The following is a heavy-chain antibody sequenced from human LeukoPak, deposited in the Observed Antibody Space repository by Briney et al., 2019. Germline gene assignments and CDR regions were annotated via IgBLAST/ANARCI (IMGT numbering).Heavy chain of an antibody. Sequence: PGGSPRLSCAASGFTFSSYEMNWVRQAPGKGLEWVSYISSSGSTIYCADSVKGRFTISRDNAKNSLYLQMNSLRAEDTAVYYCARGLFIYRWGLLGDQAHGFDYWGQGTLVTVSS. CDR3: ARGLFIYRWGLLGDQAHGFDY. CDR1: GFTFSSYE. CDR2: ISSSGSTI. J-gene: IGHJ4*02. D-gene: IGHD3-10*01. V-gene: IGHV3-48*03.